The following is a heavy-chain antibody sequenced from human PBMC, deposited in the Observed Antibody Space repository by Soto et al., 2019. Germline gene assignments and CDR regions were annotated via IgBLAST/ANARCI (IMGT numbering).Heavy chain of an antibody. CDR2: MNPNSGNT. D-gene: IGHD2-2*02. CDR1: GYTFTSYD. CDR3: AKSATVTAAIAY. V-gene: IGHV1-8*01. J-gene: IGHJ4*02. Sequence: ASVKVSCKASGYTFTSYDINWVRQATGQGLEWMGWMNPNSGNTGYAQKFQGRVTMTRNTSISTAYMELSSLRSEDTAVYYCAKSATVTAAIAYWGQGTLVTVSS.